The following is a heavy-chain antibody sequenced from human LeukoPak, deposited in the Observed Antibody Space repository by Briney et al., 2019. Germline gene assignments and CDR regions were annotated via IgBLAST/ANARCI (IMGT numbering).Heavy chain of an antibody. Sequence: PSETLSLTCAVYGGSFGGYYWSWIRQPPGKGLEWIGEINHSGSTNYNPSLKSRVTISVDTSKNQFSLKLTSVTAADTAVYYCARPLRYDVLTGHGDWGQGTLVTVSS. CDR3: ARPLRYDVLTGHGD. CDR1: GGSFGGYY. D-gene: IGHD3-9*01. CDR2: INHSGST. J-gene: IGHJ4*02. V-gene: IGHV4-34*01.